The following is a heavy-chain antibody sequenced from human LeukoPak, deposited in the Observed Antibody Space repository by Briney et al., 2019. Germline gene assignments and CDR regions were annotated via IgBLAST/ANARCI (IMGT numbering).Heavy chain of an antibody. CDR1: GYTFTCYY. V-gene: IGHV1-2*02. CDR2: IKRNRGGT. D-gene: IGHD5-24*01. CDR3: ARDHLRRDGFDY. J-gene: IGHJ4*02. Sequence: ASVTVSCKSSGYTFTCYYMHWVRQARGQGLEWGGWIKRNRGGTNYAQKFQGSVTMTRGTSISTAYMKLSRLRSEDRAVYYCARDHLRRDGFDYWGQGTLVTVSS.